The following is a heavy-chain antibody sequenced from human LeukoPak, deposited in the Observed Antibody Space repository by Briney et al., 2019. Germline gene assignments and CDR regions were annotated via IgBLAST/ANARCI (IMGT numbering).Heavy chain of an antibody. CDR3: ATLGGRVGATSLLL. D-gene: IGHD1-26*01. V-gene: IGHV3-21*01. CDR1: GFTVSGYW. CDR2: ISSSSSYI. Sequence: PGGSLRLSCAASGFTVSGYWMSWVRQAPGKGLEWVSSISSSSSYIYYADSVKGRFTISRDNAKNSLYLQMNSLRAEDTAVYYCATLGGRVGATSLLLWGQGTLVTVSS. J-gene: IGHJ4*02.